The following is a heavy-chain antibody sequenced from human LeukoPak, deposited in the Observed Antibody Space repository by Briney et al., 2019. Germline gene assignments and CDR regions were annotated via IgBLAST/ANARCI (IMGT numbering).Heavy chain of an antibody. CDR2: INHSGST. CDR1: GGSFSGYY. V-gene: IGHV4-34*01. CDR3: AGGRVLRYFDWIRTNWFDP. D-gene: IGHD3-9*01. J-gene: IGHJ5*02. Sequence: PSETLSLTCAVYGGSFSGYYWSWIRQPPGKGLEWIGEINHSGSTNYNPSLKSRVTISVDTSKNQFSLKLSSVTAADTAVYYCAGGRVLRYFDWIRTNWFDPWGQGTLVTVSS.